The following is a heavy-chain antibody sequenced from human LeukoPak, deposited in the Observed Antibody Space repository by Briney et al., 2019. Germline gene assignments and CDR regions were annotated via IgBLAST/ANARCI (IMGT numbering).Heavy chain of an antibody. CDR2: INTNTGNP. Sequence: ASVKVSCKASGYIFTRYAMNWVRQAPGQGLEWMGWINTNTGNPTYAQGFTGRFVFSLDTSVSSAYLQISSLKAEDTAVYYCARDTTYGAESMDVWGQGTTVTVSS. D-gene: IGHD4-17*01. V-gene: IGHV7-4-1*02. CDR3: ARDTTYGAESMDV. CDR1: GYIFTRYA. J-gene: IGHJ6*02.